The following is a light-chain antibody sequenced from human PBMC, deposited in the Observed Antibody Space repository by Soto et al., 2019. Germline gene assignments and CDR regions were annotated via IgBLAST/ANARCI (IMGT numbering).Light chain of an antibody. CDR1: NIGRKS. J-gene: IGLJ7*01. Sequence: SYELTQPPSVSVAPGKTARITCGGNNIGRKSVHWYQQKPGQAPVLVIFHDRDRPSGIPERFSGSNSGNTATLTISWVEAGDEADYYCQVWDSSSEQAVFGGGTQLTVL. CDR3: QVWDSSSEQAV. V-gene: IGLV3-21*04. CDR2: HDR.